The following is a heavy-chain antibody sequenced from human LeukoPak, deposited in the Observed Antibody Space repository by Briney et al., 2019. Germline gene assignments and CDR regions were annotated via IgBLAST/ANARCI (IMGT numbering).Heavy chain of an antibody. CDR1: EFSFNSYA. V-gene: IGHV3-23*01. J-gene: IGHJ4*02. Sequence: PGGSLRLSCAASEFSFNSYAMSWVRQAPGKGLEWVSAISGSGGSTYYADSVKGRFTISRDNSKNTLYLQMNSLRAEDTAVYYCAKGETGGYYRVFDYWGQGTLVTVSS. D-gene: IGHD3-3*01. CDR3: AKGETGGYYRVFDY. CDR2: ISGSGGST.